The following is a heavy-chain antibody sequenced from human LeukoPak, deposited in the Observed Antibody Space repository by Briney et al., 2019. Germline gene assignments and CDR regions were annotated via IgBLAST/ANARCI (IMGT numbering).Heavy chain of an antibody. Sequence: KPSETLSLTCAVYGGSFSGYYWSWIRQPPGKGLEWIGEINHSGSTNYNPSLKSRVTISVDTSKNQFSLKLSSVTAADTAVYYCARGRNDFWSGPARYFDLWGRGTLVTVSS. CDR1: GGSFSGYY. J-gene: IGHJ2*01. CDR3: ARGRNDFWSGPARYFDL. V-gene: IGHV4-34*01. CDR2: INHSGST. D-gene: IGHD3-3*01.